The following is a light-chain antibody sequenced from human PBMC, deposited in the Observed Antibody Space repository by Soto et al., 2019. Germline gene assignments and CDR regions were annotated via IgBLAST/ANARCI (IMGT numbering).Light chain of an antibody. CDR1: SIDIGGYDF. Sequence: QLVLTQPASVSGAPGQSVTISCSGTSIDIGGYDFVSWHQQHPGKAPTLMIYDVSDRPSGVSNRFSGSKSGNTASLTISGLQAEDEADYYCSSYTTRSTRVVFGGGTKVTVL. CDR3: SSYTTRSTRVV. J-gene: IGLJ3*02. CDR2: DVS. V-gene: IGLV2-14*01.